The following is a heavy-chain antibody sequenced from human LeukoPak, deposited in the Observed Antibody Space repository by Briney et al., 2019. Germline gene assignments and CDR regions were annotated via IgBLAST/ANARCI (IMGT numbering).Heavy chain of an antibody. D-gene: IGHD4-23*01. CDR1: GFTFDDYA. CDR3: AKDLNDYGGKELTSLDY. CDR2: ISWNSGSI. V-gene: IGHV3-9*01. Sequence: GRSLRLSCAASGFTFDDYAMHWVRQAPGKGLEWVSGISWNSGSIGYADSVKGRFTISRDNAKNSLYLQMNSLRAEDTALYYCAKDLNDYGGKELTSLDYWGQGTLVTVSS. J-gene: IGHJ4*02.